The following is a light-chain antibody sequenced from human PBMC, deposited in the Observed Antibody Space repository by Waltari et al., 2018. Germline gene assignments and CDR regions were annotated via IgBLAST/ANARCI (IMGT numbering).Light chain of an antibody. CDR1: DSDVGAYNY. V-gene: IGLV2-14*03. Sequence: QSALTQPASVSGSPGQSITISCTGVDSDVGAYNYVSRYQRHPGQAPKLIIYDVRKRPSGVSNRFSGSKSGNTASLTVSGLQAEDEADYYCSSYTGGSTLWVFGGGTKLTVL. CDR3: SSYTGGSTLWV. CDR2: DVR. J-gene: IGLJ3*02.